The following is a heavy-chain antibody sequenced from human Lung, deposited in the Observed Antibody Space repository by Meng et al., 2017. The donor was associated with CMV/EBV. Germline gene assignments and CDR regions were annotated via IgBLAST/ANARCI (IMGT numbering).Heavy chain of an antibody. CDR3: TRKLLSYYYYGMDV. Sequence: GESLKISCTASGFTFGDYAMSWVRQAPGKGLEWVGFIRSKAYGGTTEYAASVKGRFTISRDDSKSIAYLQMNSLKTEDTAVYYCTRKLLSYYYYGMDVWGQGTTVXVSS. D-gene: IGHD2-2*01. CDR1: GFTFGDYA. CDR2: IRSKAYGGTT. J-gene: IGHJ6*02. V-gene: IGHV3-49*04.